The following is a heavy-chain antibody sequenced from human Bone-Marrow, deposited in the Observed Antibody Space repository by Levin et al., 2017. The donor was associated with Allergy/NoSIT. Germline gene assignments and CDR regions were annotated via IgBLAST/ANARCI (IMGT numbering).Heavy chain of an antibody. CDR3: ARPRDNNYYYGMDV. J-gene: IGHJ6*02. CDR2: IYPGDSDT. D-gene: IGHD1-1*01. CDR1: GYNFASYW. V-gene: IGHV5-51*01. Sequence: NHGESLKISCKGSGYNFASYWIGWVRQMPGKGLEWMGIIYPGDSDTRYSPSFQGQVTISADKSISTAYLQWSSLKASDTGMYYCARPRDNNYYYGMDVWGQGTTVTVSS.